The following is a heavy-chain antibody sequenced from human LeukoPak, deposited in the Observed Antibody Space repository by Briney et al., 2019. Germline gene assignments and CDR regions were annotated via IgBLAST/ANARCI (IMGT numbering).Heavy chain of an antibody. Sequence: ASETLSLTCTVSGGSISSYYWSWIRQPPGKGLEWIGYIYYSGSTNYNPSLKSRVTISVDTSKNQFSLKLSSVTVADTAVYYCARGEKYLNNWFDPWGQGTLVTVSS. D-gene: IGHD2-2*01. V-gene: IGHV4-59*01. J-gene: IGHJ5*02. CDR2: IYYSGST. CDR1: GGSISSYY. CDR3: ARGEKYLNNWFDP.